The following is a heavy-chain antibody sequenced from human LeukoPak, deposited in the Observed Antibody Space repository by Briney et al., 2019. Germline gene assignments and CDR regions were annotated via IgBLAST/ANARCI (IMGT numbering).Heavy chain of an antibody. CDR3: ATDALRYAWISVLASDCVL. J-gene: IGHJ4*02. D-gene: IGHD5-12*01. CDR1: GVTSSSYS. CDR2: ISIRSRAI. Sequence: PGGSLRLSSGVSGVTSSSYSMRWVRQAPGKGLEWISYISIRSRAIYYADSVKGRFTISRDNAKNPLYLQMNSLSEEARAVNACATDALRYAWISVLASDCVLWGQGTLVTVSS. V-gene: IGHV3-48*02.